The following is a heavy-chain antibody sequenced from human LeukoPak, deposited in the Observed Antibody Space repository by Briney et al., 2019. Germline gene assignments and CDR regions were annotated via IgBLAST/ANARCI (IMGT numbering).Heavy chain of an antibody. J-gene: IGHJ3*02. D-gene: IGHD2-15*01. CDR3: AKDLGYCSGGSCYSDAFDI. CDR2: ISYDGSNK. Sequence: GGSLRLSCAASGFTFSSYGMHWVRQAPGKGLEWVAVISYDGSNKYYADSVKGRFAISRDNSKNTLYLQMNSLRAEDTAVYYCAKDLGYCSGGSCYSDAFDIWGQGTMVTVSS. V-gene: IGHV3-30*18. CDR1: GFTFSSYG.